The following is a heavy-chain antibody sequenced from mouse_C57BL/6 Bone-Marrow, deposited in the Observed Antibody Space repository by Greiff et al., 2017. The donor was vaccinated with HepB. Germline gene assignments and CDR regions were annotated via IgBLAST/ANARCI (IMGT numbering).Heavy chain of an antibody. V-gene: IGHV1-81*01. CDR2: IYPRSGNT. D-gene: IGHD2-4*01. CDR1: GYTFTSYG. J-gene: IGHJ2*01. Sequence: VQGVESGAELARPGASVKLSCKASGYTFTSYGISWVKQRTGQGLEWIGEIYPRSGNTYYNEKFKGKATLTADKSSSTAYMELRSLTSEDTAVYFCARAPIYDDYDGYWGQGTTLTVSS. CDR3: ARAPIYDDYDGY.